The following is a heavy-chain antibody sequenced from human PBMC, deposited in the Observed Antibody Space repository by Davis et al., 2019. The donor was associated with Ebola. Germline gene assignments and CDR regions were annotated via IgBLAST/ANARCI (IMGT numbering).Heavy chain of an antibody. V-gene: IGHV3-48*03. J-gene: IGHJ4*02. Sequence: PGGSLRLSCTPSGFTVSSTPMNCVRPLPGNGPEWLSTISLSPGIPIYYADSVKGRFTISSDEPKSTLYLHMNSRRAEDTAVYYCAKARREKISKIPFFWGQGTLVTVSS. CDR1: GFTVSSTP. D-gene: IGHD2-2*02. CDR2: ISLSPGIPI. CDR3: AKARREKISKIPFF.